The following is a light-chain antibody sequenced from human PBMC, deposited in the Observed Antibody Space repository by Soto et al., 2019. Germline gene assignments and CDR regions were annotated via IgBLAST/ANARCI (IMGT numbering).Light chain of an antibody. V-gene: IGKV1-5*01. CDR2: DVS. J-gene: IGKJ1*01. CDR3: QQYNSYSPA. CDR1: QSISSW. Sequence: GDRVTITCRASQSISSWLAWYQQKPGKAPKLLIYDVSSLESGVPSRFSGSGSGTEFTLTISSLQPDDFATYYCQQYNSYSPAFGQGTKVEIK.